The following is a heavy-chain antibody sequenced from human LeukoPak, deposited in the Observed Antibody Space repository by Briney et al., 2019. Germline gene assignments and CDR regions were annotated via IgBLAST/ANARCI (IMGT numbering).Heavy chain of an antibody. CDR2: ISYDGSNK. V-gene: IGHV3-30*04. CDR3: AKSYGDYNWFDY. Sequence: GGSLRLPCAASGFTFSSYAMHWVRQAPGKGLEWVAVISYDGSNKYYADSVKGRFTISRDNSKNTLYLQMNSLRAEDTAVYYCAKSYGDYNWFDYWGQGTLVTVSS. D-gene: IGHD4-17*01. CDR1: GFTFSSYA. J-gene: IGHJ4*02.